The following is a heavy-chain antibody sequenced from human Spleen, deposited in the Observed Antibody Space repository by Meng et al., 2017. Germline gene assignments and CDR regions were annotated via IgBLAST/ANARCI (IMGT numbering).Heavy chain of an antibody. Sequence: GGSLRLSCAASGFTFSDYYMSWIRQAPGKGLEWVSYITGSGSTIYYANSVKGRFTISRDNAKNSLYLQMNSLRAEETAVYYCARGRGSGGSVNYWGQGTLVTVSS. V-gene: IGHV3-11*01. J-gene: IGHJ4*02. CDR3: ARGRGSGGSVNY. CDR2: ITGSGSTI. CDR1: GFTFSDYY. D-gene: IGHD2-15*01.